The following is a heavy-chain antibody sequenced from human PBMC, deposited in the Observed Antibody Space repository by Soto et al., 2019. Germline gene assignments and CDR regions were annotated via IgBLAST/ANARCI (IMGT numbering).Heavy chain of an antibody. D-gene: IGHD1-26*01. V-gene: IGHV3-23*01. Sequence: EVLLLESGGGLVQPGGSLRLSCEASGFSFSSFAMNWVRQAPGKGLEWVSAIGDSGASTYYADSVKGRFTISRDNSRNTLYRQLNSLRAGDPAVYYCAKGVELDVWGDGTTVTVSS. CDR1: GFSFSSFA. J-gene: IGHJ6*04. CDR3: AKGVELDV. CDR2: IGDSGAST.